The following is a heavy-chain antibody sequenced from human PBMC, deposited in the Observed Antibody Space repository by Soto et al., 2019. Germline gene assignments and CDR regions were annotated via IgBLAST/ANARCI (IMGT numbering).Heavy chain of an antibody. Sequence: PGGSLRLSCAASGFTFSSYAMHWVRQAPGKGLEYVSAISSNGGSTYYANSVKGRFTIPRDNSKNTLYLQMGSLRAEDMAVYYCARVGRAAAGIGGKAFDIWGQGTMVTVPS. V-gene: IGHV3-64*01. CDR1: GFTFSSYA. CDR2: ISSNGGST. J-gene: IGHJ3*02. CDR3: ARVGRAAAGIGGKAFDI. D-gene: IGHD6-13*01.